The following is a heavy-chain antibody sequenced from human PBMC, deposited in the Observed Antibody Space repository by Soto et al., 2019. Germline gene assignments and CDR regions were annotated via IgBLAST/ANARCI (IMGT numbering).Heavy chain of an antibody. CDR3: ARDAGPVWWPGYYYFDY. CDR1: GFTFSSYS. J-gene: IGHJ4*02. CDR2: TSSNGGTK. V-gene: IGHV3-30-3*01. D-gene: IGHD2-21*01. Sequence: GGSLRLSCATSGFTFSSYSMHWFRQAPGKGLEWVAVTSSNGGTKFYADSVKGRFTISRDNSKNTLYLQMNSLRAEDTAVYYCARDAGPVWWPGYYYFDYWGQGTLVTVSS.